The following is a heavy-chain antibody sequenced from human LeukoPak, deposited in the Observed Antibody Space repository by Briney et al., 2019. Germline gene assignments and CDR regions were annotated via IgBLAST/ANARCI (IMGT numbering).Heavy chain of an antibody. CDR3: ASCGGAMDPRFDY. Sequence: SETLSLTCTVSGVSISSYYWSWLRQPPGKGLEWIGYIYYSGSTNYNPSLKSRVTISLDTSNNQFSLRVTSVTAADTAVYYCASCGGAMDPRFDYWGQGSLVTVYS. D-gene: IGHD3-10*01. J-gene: IGHJ4*02. V-gene: IGHV4-59*01. CDR2: IYYSGST. CDR1: GVSISSYY.